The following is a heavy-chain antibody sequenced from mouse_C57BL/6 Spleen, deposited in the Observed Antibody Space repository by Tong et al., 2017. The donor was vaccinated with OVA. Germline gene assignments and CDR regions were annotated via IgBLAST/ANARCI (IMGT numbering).Heavy chain of an antibody. Sequence: VQLQQSGPELVKPGASVKISCKASGYAFSSSWMNWVKQRPGQGLEWIGRIYPGDGDTNYNGKFKGKATLTADKSSGTAYMQLKSLKSEDTAVYYCARSPIHYDAMDYWGQGTSVTVSS. CDR1: GYAFSSSW. CDR2: IYPGDGDT. J-gene: IGHJ4*01. D-gene: IGHD6-5*01. V-gene: IGHV1-82*01. CDR3: ARSPIHYDAMDY.